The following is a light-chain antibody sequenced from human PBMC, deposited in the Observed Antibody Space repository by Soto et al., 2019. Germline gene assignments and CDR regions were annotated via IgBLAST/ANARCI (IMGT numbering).Light chain of an antibody. Sequence: EIVLTQSPGTLSLSPGERATLSCRASQSVSSNYLAWYQRKPGQAPRLLIYGASSRAIDIPNRFSGSGSGTDFTLTITRLEPEEFAVYYCQQYGRSPPTFGQGTKVEI. V-gene: IGKV3-20*01. J-gene: IGKJ1*01. CDR1: QSVSSNY. CDR3: QQYGRSPPT. CDR2: GAS.